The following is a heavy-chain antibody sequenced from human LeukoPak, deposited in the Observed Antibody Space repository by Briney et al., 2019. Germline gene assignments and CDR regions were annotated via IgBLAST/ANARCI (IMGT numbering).Heavy chain of an antibody. CDR2: MNPTSGTT. CDR1: GYTFTSYY. V-gene: IGHV1-8*01. D-gene: IGHD6-13*01. J-gene: IGHJ5*02. CDR3: ARGRIAKRFDP. Sequence: GASLKVSCKASGYTFTSYYNSWVRQATGQGLEWMGWMNPTSGTTGYAQKCQGRVTMTRNNSIGTAYMELGSLRSEDRAVYYCARGRIAKRFDPWGQGTLVTVSS.